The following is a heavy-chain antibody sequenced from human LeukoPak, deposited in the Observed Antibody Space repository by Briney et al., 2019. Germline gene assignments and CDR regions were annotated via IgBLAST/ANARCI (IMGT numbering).Heavy chain of an antibody. V-gene: IGHV3-21*06. CDR1: GFTFSSYS. CDR3: ARVRGFYYYDMDV. J-gene: IGHJ6*02. CDR2: ISSTSKEI. Sequence: GGSLRLSCAASGFTFSSYSLNWVRQAPGKGLEWVSYISSTSKEILYADSVKGRFTMSRDNAENSLYLQMNSLRAEDTAMYYCARVRGFYYYDMDVWGQGTTVTVSS.